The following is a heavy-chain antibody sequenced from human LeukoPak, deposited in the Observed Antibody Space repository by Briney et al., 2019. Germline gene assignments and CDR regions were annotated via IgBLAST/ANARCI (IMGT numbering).Heavy chain of an antibody. J-gene: IGHJ4*02. D-gene: IGHD6-19*01. CDR1: GGSFSGYY. Sequence: PSETLSLTCAVYGGSFSGYYWSWIRQPPGKGLEWIGEINHSGSTNYNPSLKSRVTISVDTSKNQFSLKLSSVTAADTAVYYCARRFPIAVAGSFDYWGQGTLVTVSS. CDR2: INHSGST. V-gene: IGHV4-34*01. CDR3: ARRFPIAVAGSFDY.